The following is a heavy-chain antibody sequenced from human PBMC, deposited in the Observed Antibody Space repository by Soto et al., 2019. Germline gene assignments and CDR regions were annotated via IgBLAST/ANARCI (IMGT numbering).Heavy chain of an antibody. CDR3: ARDDGSYYGLSDY. CDR1: GFTFSSYS. J-gene: IGHJ4*02. V-gene: IGHV3-21*01. CDR2: ISSGSSYI. D-gene: IGHD1-26*01. Sequence: EVQLVESGGGLVKPGGSLRLSCAASGFTFSSYSMYWVRQAPGKGLEWVSSISSGSSYIYYADSVKGRFTISRDNAKNSLYLQMNGLRAEDTAVYYCARDDGSYYGLSDYWGQGTLVTVSS.